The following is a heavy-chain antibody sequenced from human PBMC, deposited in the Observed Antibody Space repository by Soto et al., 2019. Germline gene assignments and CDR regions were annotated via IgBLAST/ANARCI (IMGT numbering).Heavy chain of an antibody. J-gene: IGHJ6*03. CDR1: GGSISSSSSY. CDR2: IYYSGST. Sequence: SETLSLTCTVSGGSISSSSSYWGWIRQPPGKGLEWIGYIYYSGSTNYNPSLKSRVTISVDTSKNQFSLKLSSVTAADTAVYYCARGRRRRGNYYYMDVWGKGTTVTVSS. CDR3: ARGRRRRGNYYYMDV. V-gene: IGHV4-39*07.